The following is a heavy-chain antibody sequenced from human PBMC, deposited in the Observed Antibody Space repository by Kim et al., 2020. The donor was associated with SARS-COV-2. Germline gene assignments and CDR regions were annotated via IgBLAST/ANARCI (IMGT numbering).Heavy chain of an antibody. J-gene: IGHJ6*03. CDR1: GGSFSGYY. CDR3: ARAQYAIESPGV. CDR2: INHSGSA. Sequence: SETLSLTCAVYGGSFSGYYWSWIRQPPGKGLEWIGEINHSGSANYNPSLKSRVTISVDTSKNQFSLKLSSVTAADTAVYYCARAQYAIESPGVWGTGTA. D-gene: IGHD2-8*01. V-gene: IGHV4-34*01.